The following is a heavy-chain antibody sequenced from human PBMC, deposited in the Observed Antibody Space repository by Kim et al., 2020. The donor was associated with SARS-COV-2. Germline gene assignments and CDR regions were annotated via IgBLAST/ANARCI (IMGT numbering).Heavy chain of an antibody. CDR2: ISSSSSTI. CDR3: ARGGGGRNLWFREFVDY. J-gene: IGHJ4*02. V-gene: IGHV3-48*02. CDR1: GFTFSSYS. D-gene: IGHD3-10*01. Sequence: GGSLRLSCAASGFTFSSYSMNWVRQAPGKGLEWVSYISSSSSTIYYADSVKGRFTISRDNAKNSLYLQMNSLRDEDTAVYYCARGGGGRNLWFREFVDYWGQGTLVTVSS.